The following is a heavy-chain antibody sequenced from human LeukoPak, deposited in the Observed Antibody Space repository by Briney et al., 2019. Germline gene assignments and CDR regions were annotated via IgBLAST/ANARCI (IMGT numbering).Heavy chain of an antibody. CDR2: ISGSGGST. V-gene: IGHV3-23*01. CDR1: GFTFSSYM. Sequence: PGGSLRLSCVASGFTFSSYMMTWVRQAPGKGLEWVSGISGSGGSTSYADSVRGRFTISRDNSKNTLYVQMNSLRAEDTAVYYCATAGGFYSDYWGQGTLVTVSS. J-gene: IGHJ4*02. CDR3: ATAGGFYSDY. D-gene: IGHD1-1*01.